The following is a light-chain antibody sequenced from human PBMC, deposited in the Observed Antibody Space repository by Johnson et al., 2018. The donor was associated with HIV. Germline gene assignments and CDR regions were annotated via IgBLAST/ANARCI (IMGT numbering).Light chain of an antibody. J-gene: IGLJ1*01. CDR3: ETWDSRLSPGHV. Sequence: QSVLTQPPSVSAAPGQKVTISCSGSSSNIGNNYVSWYQQLPGTAPKLLIYDNNKRPSGTPDRFSGSKSGTSATLGITGLQTGDEPDYYCETWDSRLSPGHVCGTGTTVTVL. CDR2: DNN. CDR1: SSNIGNNY. V-gene: IGLV1-51*01.